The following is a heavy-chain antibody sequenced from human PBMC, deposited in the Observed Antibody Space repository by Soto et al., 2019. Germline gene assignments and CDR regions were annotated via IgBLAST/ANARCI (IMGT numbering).Heavy chain of an antibody. J-gene: IGHJ4*02. CDR1: GFTFSGSN. V-gene: IGHV3-73*02. CDR2: IRSKADSYAT. CDR3: TRLVEWGPGDNFEY. D-gene: IGHD1-26*01. Sequence: EVQLVESGGGLVQPGGSLKLSCAACGFTFSGSNVHSVRQASGKGLEWVGRIRSKADSYATAYAVSVTGRFTISRDDSKNTAYLQMNSLRTEDTAVYYCTRLVEWGPGDNFEYWGQGTLVTVSS.